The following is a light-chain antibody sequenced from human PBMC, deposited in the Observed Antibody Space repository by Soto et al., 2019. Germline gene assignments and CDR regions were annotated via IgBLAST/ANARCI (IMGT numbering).Light chain of an antibody. V-gene: IGKV3-20*01. Sequence: EIVLTQSPGTLSLSPGERATLSCRASQSVSSSYLAWYQQKPGQAPRLLIYDASSRTTGIPDRFSGSGSGTDFTLTIIRLEPEDCAVYYCQQYGSSLYTFGQGTKLEIK. J-gene: IGKJ2*01. CDR3: QQYGSSLYT. CDR2: DAS. CDR1: QSVSSSY.